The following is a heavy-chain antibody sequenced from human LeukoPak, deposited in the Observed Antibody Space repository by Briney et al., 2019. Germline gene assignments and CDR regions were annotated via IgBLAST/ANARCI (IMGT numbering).Heavy chain of an antibody. J-gene: IGHJ4*02. CDR2: IYSGGDT. CDR3: ARGGAVAAPDY. D-gene: IGHD6-19*01. Sequence: GGSLRLSCAASGFTVSSYSMNWVRQAPRKGLEWVSIIYSGGDTYYADSVKGRFTISRHNPKNTLDLQMNSLGAEDTAVYYCARGGAVAAPDYWGQGTLVTVSS. V-gene: IGHV3-53*04. CDR1: GFTVSSYS.